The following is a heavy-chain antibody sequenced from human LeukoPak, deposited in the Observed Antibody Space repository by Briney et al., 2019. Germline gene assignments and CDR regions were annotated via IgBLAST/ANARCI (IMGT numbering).Heavy chain of an antibody. V-gene: IGHV4-34*01. CDR1: GGSFSGYY. J-gene: IGHJ4*02. Sequence: SETLSLTCAVYGGSFSGYYWSWIRQPPGKGLEWIGEINHSGSTNYNPSLKRRGTISVDTSKNQFSLKLSSVTAADTAVYYCASLQLWLLNYWGQGTLVTVSS. CDR3: ASLQLWLLNY. D-gene: IGHD5-18*01. CDR2: INHSGST.